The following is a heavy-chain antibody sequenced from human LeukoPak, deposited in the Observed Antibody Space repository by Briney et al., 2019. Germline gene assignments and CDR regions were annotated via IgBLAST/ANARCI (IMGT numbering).Heavy chain of an antibody. J-gene: IGHJ4*02. CDR1: GYTFTSYG. CDR3: ARSDSSSYFGSRIGGEGNFDY. V-gene: IGHV1-18*01. D-gene: IGHD3-22*01. CDR2: ISAYNGNT. Sequence: ASVKVSCKASGYTFTSYGISWVRQAPGQGLEWMGWISAYNGNTNYAQKLQGRVTMTTDTSTSTAYMELSSLRSEDTAVYYCARSDSSSYFGSRIGGEGNFDYWGQGTLVTVSS.